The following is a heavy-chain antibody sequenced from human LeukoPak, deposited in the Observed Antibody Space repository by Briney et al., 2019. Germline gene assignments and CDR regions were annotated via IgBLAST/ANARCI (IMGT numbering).Heavy chain of an antibody. D-gene: IGHD3-3*01. CDR1: GFTVSSNY. CDR2: ISSSSSYI. J-gene: IGHJ4*02. V-gene: IGHV3-21*01. CDR3: ARVPTIFGVAYFDY. Sequence: PGGSLRLSCAASGFTVSSNYMSWVRQAPGKGLQWVSSISSSSSYIYYADSVKGRFTISRDNAKNSLYLQMNSLRAEDTAVYYCARVPTIFGVAYFDYWGQGTLVTVSS.